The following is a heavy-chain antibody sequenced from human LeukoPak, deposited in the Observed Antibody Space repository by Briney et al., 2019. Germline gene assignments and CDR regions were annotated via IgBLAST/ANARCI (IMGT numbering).Heavy chain of an antibody. V-gene: IGHV3-53*01. CDR1: GFTVSSNY. D-gene: IGHD2-15*01. J-gene: IGHJ4*02. CDR2: IYSGGST. CDR3: ASEVVVAATPFDY. Sequence: PGGSLRLSCAASGFTVSSNYMSWVRQAPGKGLEWVSVIYSGGSTYYADSVKGRFTISRDNSKNTLYLQMNSLRAEDTAVYYCASEVVVAATPFDYWGQGTLVTVSS.